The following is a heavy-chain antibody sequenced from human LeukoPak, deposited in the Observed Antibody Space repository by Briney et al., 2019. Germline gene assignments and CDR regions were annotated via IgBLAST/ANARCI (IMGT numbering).Heavy chain of an antibody. V-gene: IGHV1-46*01. D-gene: IGHD3-10*01. CDR2: INPGGGST. Sequence: ASVKVSCKASGYTFTGYYIHWVRQAPGQGFEWMGIINPGGGSTTYAQKFQGRVTMTRDTSTSTVYMELSSLRSEDTAVYYCARGGFTTMVRGVIITLDAFDIWGQGTMVTVSS. CDR1: GYTFTGYY. CDR3: ARGGFTTMVRGVIITLDAFDI. J-gene: IGHJ3*02.